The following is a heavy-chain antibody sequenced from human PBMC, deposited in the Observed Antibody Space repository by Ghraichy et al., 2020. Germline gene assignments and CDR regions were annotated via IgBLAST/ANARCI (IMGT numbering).Heavy chain of an antibody. D-gene: IGHD1-26*01. CDR1: GFTFSSYG. CDR2: ISYDGSNK. Sequence: GGSLRLSCAASGFTFSSYGMHWVRQAPGKGLEWVAVISYDGSNKYYADSVKGRFTISRDNSKNTLYLQMNSLRAEDTAVYYCAKDKSGSYRKGGGVDYWGQGTLVTVSS. V-gene: IGHV3-30*18. J-gene: IGHJ4*02. CDR3: AKDKSGSYRKGGGVDY.